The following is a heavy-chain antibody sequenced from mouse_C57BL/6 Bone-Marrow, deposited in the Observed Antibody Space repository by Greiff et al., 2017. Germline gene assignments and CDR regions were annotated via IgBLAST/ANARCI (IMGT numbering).Heavy chain of an antibody. V-gene: IGHV1-81*01. J-gene: IGHJ4*01. CDR3: ARFWMDY. CDR2: IYPRSGNT. Sequence: VQRVESGAELARPGASVKLSCKASGYTFTSYGISWVKQRTGQGLEWIGEIYPRSGNTYYNEKFKGKATLTADKSSSTAYMELRSLTSEDSAVYFCARFWMDYWGQGTSVTVSS. CDR1: GYTFTSYG.